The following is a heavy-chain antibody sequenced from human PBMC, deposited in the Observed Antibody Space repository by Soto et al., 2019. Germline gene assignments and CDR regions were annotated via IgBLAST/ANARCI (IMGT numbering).Heavy chain of an antibody. J-gene: IGHJ4*02. D-gene: IGHD3-10*01. V-gene: IGHV4-61*01. CDR1: GASISMDSCF. Sequence: SETLSITCFLSGASISMDSCFWRWIRQPPGKGLEWIGYIYYSGSTNYNPSLKSRVTISVDTSKNQFSLKLSSVTAADTAVYYCARGVRYFDYWGQGTLVTSPQ. CDR3: ARGVRYFDY. CDR2: IYYSGST.